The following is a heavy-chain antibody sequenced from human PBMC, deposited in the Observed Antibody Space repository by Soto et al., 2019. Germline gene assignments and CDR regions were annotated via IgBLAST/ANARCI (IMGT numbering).Heavy chain of an antibody. D-gene: IGHD2-21*01. J-gene: IGHJ4*02. CDR1: GFSFSSFA. V-gene: IGHV3-23*01. CDR3: AKGAAFGDFVGGGYFDY. CDR2: IRGSGLNT. Sequence: EVQLLESGGGLVQPGGSLRLSCGASGFSFSSFAVSWFRQAPGKGLEWVSFIRGSGLNTNYADSVKGRFTISRDNSKKMVYLQMNSLRAEDTAVYYCAKGAAFGDFVGGGYFDYWGQGTLVTVSS.